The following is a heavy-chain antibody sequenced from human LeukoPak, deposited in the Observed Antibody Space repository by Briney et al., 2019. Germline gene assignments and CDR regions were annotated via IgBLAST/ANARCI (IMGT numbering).Heavy chain of an antibody. V-gene: IGHV3-30*02. Sequence: PGGSLRLSCAASGFAFSSYGMHWVRQAPGKGLEWVAFIRYDGNNKDYADSVKGRFTISRDNSKNTLYLQMNSPRGEDTAVYYCAKGGGYSYENYYYYMDVWGKGTTVTVSS. CDR3: AKGGGYSYENYYYYMDV. J-gene: IGHJ6*03. CDR2: IRYDGNNK. D-gene: IGHD5-18*01. CDR1: GFAFSSYG.